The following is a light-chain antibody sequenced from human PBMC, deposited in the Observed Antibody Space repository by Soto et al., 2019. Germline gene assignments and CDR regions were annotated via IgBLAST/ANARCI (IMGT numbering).Light chain of an antibody. J-gene: IGKJ1*01. CDR3: QQYSTYPWT. Sequence: DVQMTQSPSTLSASVGDRVTITCRASQSISSWLAWYQQKPGKAPKLLIYKASTLESGVPSNFSGSGSATEFTLTISSLQPDDFATYYCQQYSTYPWTFGQGTKVDIK. CDR1: QSISSW. V-gene: IGKV1-5*03. CDR2: KAS.